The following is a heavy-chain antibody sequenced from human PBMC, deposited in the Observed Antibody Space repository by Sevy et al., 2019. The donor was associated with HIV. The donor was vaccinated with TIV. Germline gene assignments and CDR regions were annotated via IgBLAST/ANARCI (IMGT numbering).Heavy chain of an antibody. CDR2: IRSKAYGGTT. CDR1: GFTFGDYA. Sequence: GGSLRLSCTASGFTFGDYAMSWFRQAPGKGLEWVGFIRSKAYGGTTEYAAPVKGRFTISGDDSKSIAYLQMNSLKTEDTAVYYCTREFSGWYFDYWGQGTLVTVSS. CDR3: TREFSGWYFDY. D-gene: IGHD6-19*01. V-gene: IGHV3-49*03. J-gene: IGHJ4*02.